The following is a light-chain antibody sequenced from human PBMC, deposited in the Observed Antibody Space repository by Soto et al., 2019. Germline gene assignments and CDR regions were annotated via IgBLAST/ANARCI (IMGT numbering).Light chain of an antibody. Sequence: EIVLTQSPGTLSLSPGERATLSCRASQSVRSSNLAWYQQKPGQTPRLLIYGASRRATGIPDRFSGSGSGTDFTLTISRLEPEDFAVYYCQQYNNWPPITFGQGTRLEIK. CDR3: QQYNNWPPIT. J-gene: IGKJ5*01. CDR1: QSVRSSN. V-gene: IGKV3-20*01. CDR2: GAS.